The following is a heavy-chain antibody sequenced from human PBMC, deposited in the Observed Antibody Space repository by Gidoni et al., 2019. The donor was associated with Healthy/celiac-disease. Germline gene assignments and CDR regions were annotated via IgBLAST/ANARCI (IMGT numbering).Heavy chain of an antibody. D-gene: IGHD5-18*01. CDR1: GGSISSSSW. CDR2: IYHSGST. CDR3: ARDYPRGYSYGSHAFDI. J-gene: IGHJ3*02. V-gene: IGHV4-4*02. Sequence: QVQLQESGPGLVKPSGTLSLTCAVSGGSISSSSWWSWVRQPPGKGLEWIGEIYHSGSTNYNPSLKSRVTISVDKSKNQFSLKLSSVTAADTAVYYCARDYPRGYSYGSHAFDIWGQGTMVTVSS.